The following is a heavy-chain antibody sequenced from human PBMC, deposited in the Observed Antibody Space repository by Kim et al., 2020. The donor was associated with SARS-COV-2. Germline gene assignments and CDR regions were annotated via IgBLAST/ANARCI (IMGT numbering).Heavy chain of an antibody. CDR2: TYYTSKWFS. CDR1: GDGVSSNSAT. V-gene: IGHV6-1*01. CDR3: ARHPWNFGHSYYAMDV. D-gene: IGHD1-7*01. Sequence: SQTLSLTCAISGDGVSSNSATWNWIRQSPSRGLEWLGRTYYTSKWFSDYAVSVKSRITINADTSRNQFSLQLSSVTPEDTAIYYCARHPWNFGHSYYAMDVWGQGTTVTVPS. J-gene: IGHJ6*02.